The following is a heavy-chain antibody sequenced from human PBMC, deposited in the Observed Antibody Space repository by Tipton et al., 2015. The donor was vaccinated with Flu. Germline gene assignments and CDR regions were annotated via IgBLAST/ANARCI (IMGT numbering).Heavy chain of an antibody. D-gene: IGHD2-2*01. J-gene: IGHJ4*02. CDR3: TTDGEYCSSTTCYAGGTDY. CDR1: GFTFSNAW. CDR2: IKTKTDGGTT. V-gene: IGHV3-15*01. Sequence: SLRLSCAASGFTFSNAWMNWVRQAPGKGLEWVGRIKTKTDGGTTDYAAPVKGRSTISRDDSKNTLCLQMNSLKTEDTAVYYCTTDGEYCSSTTCYAGGTDYWGQGTLVTVSS.